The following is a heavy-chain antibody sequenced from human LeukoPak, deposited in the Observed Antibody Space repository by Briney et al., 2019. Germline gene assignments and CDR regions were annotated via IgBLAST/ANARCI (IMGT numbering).Heavy chain of an antibody. CDR1: GGSISSSSYY. CDR3: ASTLKWLAFDY. V-gene: IGHV4-61*01. Sequence: SETLSLTCTVSGGSISSSSYYWSWIRQPPGKGLEWIGYIYYSGSTNYNPSLKSRITISVDTSKKQFSLKMTSVTTADTAVYYCASTLKWLAFDYWGQGTLVTVSS. CDR2: IYYSGST. D-gene: IGHD3-22*01. J-gene: IGHJ4*02.